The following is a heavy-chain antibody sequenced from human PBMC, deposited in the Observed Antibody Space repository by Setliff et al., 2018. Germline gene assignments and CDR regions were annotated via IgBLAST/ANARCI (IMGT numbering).Heavy chain of an antibody. V-gene: IGHV1-2*04. Sequence: GASVKVSCKTSGYAFTDNYIHWVRQAPGQGLEWMGRINPKTGGTNLAQKFQGWVSMTRDTSITTAYMELSRLTSDDMAVYFCARSDHLVVDGFDVWGQGTMVTVSS. CDR2: INPKTGGT. D-gene: IGHD3-16*01. CDR3: ARSDHLVVDGFDV. J-gene: IGHJ3*01. CDR1: GYAFTDNY.